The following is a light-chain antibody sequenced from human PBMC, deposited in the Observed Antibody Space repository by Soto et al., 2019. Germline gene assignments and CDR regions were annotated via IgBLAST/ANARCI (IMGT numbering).Light chain of an antibody. CDR2: EVS. CDR3: SSYTGRTFVI. Sequence: QSVLTQPASVSGSPGQSVTISCTGTSSDVGAYNYVSWYQQHPGKAPKLMIFEVSNRPSGVSNRFSGSKSGNTASLTISGLQAEDEADYYCSSYTGRTFVIFGGGTKVTVL. CDR1: SSDVGAYNY. J-gene: IGLJ2*01. V-gene: IGLV2-14*01.